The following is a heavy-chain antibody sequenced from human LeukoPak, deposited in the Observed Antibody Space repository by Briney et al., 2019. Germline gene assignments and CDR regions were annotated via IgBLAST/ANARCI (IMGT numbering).Heavy chain of an antibody. CDR3: ARALYGDYGIFDY. V-gene: IGHV3-53*01. Sequence: GGSLRLSCAASGFTVSSNYMTWVRQAPGKGVEWVTVIYSGDSTYYADSVKGRFTLSRDDSKNTLYLQMNSLIAEDTAVYYCARALYGDYGIFDYWGQGTLVSVSS. CDR1: GFTVSSNY. D-gene: IGHD4-17*01. J-gene: IGHJ4*02. CDR2: IYSGDST.